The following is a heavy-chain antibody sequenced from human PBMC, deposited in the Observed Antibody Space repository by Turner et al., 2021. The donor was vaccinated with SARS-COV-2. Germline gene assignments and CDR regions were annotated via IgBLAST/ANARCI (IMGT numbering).Heavy chain of an antibody. CDR2: FDPEDGKT. Sequence: QVQLVQSGAEVKKPGASVKVSCKVSGYTLTELSMHWVRQAPGKGLEWMGVFDPEDGKTIYAQNLQGRVTMTEDTSTDTAYIELRSLRSEDTAVYYCATHYDIVNPYYAPRGYSGMDVWGQGTAVTVSS. D-gene: IGHD3-9*01. CDR1: GYTLTELS. CDR3: ATHYDIVNPYYAPRGYSGMDV. V-gene: IGHV1-24*01. J-gene: IGHJ6*02.